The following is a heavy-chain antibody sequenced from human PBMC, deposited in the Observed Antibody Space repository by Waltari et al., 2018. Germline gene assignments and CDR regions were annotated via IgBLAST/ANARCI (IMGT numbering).Heavy chain of an antibody. Sequence: EVQLVESGGGLVQPGGSLRLSCAASGFTFSSYSMNWVRQAPGKGLEWVSYISSSSSTIYYADSVKGRFTISRDNAKNSLYLQMNSLRAEDTAVYYCARDSTKLPEYNPPLDYWGQGTLVTVSS. CDR3: ARDSTKLPEYNPPLDY. J-gene: IGHJ4*02. CDR1: GFTFSSYS. V-gene: IGHV3-48*01. CDR2: ISSSSSTI. D-gene: IGHD6-6*01.